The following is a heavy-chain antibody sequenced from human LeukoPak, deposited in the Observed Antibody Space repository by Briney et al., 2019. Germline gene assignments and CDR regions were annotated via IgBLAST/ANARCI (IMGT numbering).Heavy chain of an antibody. CDR1: GGSISSGGYY. J-gene: IGHJ6*03. D-gene: IGHD6-13*01. CDR2: IYHSGST. Sequence: SQTLSLTCTVSGGSISSGGYYWSWIRQPPGKGLEWIGYIYHSGSTYYNPSLKSRVTISVDRSKNQFSLKLSSVTAADTAVYYCARDRASSSWYKYMDVWGKGTTVTVFS. CDR3: ARDRASSSWYKYMDV. V-gene: IGHV4-30-2*01.